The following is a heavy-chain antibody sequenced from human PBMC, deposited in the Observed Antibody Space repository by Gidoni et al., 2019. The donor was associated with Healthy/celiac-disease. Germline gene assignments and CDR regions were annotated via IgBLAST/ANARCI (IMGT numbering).Heavy chain of an antibody. CDR3: ASPLYDFWSGYYDYYYYMDV. J-gene: IGHJ6*03. CDR2: IIPIFGTA. D-gene: IGHD3-3*01. V-gene: IGHV1-69*01. Sequence: QVQLVQSGAEVTQPGSSVKVSCKASGGTFSSYAISWVRQAPGQGLEWMGGIIPIFGTANYAQKFQGRVTITADESTSTAYMELSSLRSEDTAVYYCASPLYDFWSGYYDYYYYMDVWGKGTTVTVSS. CDR1: GGTFSSYA.